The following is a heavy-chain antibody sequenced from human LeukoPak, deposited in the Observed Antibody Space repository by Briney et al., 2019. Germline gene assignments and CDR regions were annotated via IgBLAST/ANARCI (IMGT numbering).Heavy chain of an antibody. Sequence: ASVKVSCKVSGYTLTELSMHWVRQAPGKGLEWMGGFDPEDGETIYAQKFQGRVTMTEDTSTDTAYMELSSLRSEDTAVYYCATVGYDSSGYFFDYWGQGTLVTVSS. CDR2: FDPEDGET. J-gene: IGHJ4*02. V-gene: IGHV1-24*01. CDR3: ATVGYDSSGYFFDY. D-gene: IGHD3-22*01. CDR1: GYTLTELS.